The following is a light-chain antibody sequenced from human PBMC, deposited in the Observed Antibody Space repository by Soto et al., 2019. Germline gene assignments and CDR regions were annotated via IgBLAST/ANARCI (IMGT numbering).Light chain of an antibody. CDR1: QNINRY. CDR2: VAS. J-gene: IGKJ1*01. Sequence: DIQMTQSPSTLSGSVGDRVTITCRASQNINRYLNWYQQKPGKAPKVLILVASSLESGVPSRITGSGSGTDFTLTISSLQPEDFAIYYCQQSYSKPWTFGQGTKVDI. V-gene: IGKV1-39*01. CDR3: QQSYSKPWT.